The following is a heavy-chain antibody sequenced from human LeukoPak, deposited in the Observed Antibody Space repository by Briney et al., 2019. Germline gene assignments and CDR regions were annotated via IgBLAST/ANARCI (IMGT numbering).Heavy chain of an antibody. CDR2: IRINANNYAT. J-gene: IGHJ4*02. V-gene: IGHV3-73*01. D-gene: IGHD5-24*01. CDR1: GFTFSGSA. Sequence: PGGSLRLSCAASGFTFSGSAMHWVRQASGKGLEWVGRIRINANNYATTYAASVKGRFTIPRDDSKNTAYLQMNSLKIEDTAVYYCTTGNYDYWGQGTLVTVSS. CDR3: TTGNYDY.